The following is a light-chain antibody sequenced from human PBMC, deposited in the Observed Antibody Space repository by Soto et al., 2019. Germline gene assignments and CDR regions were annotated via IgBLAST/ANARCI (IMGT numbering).Light chain of an antibody. CDR1: SNDIGGYNF. J-gene: IGLJ1*01. V-gene: IGLV2-14*03. CDR3: SSYRSITTSYV. Sequence: QSVLTQPASVSGSPGQSITISCTGTSNDIGGYNFVSWYQQHPGKAPKLMIYDVSDRPSGVSNRFSGSKSGNTASLTISGLQPEDEADYHCSSYRSITTSYVFGTGTKLTVL. CDR2: DVS.